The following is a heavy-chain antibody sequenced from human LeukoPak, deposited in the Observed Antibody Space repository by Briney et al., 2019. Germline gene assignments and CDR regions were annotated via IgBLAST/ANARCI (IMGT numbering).Heavy chain of an antibody. CDR2: IYYNWST. Sequence: PSETLSLTCTVSGGSISSNNWNWIRLPPGKGLEWIGYIYYNWSTNYNPSLKSRGTISVDSSKSQFSLKLSTVTAADTAVFYCARPGEVGVRNAFDIWGQGTMVTVSS. CDR1: GGSISSNN. J-gene: IGHJ3*02. CDR3: ARPGEVGVRNAFDI. V-gene: IGHV4-59*08. D-gene: IGHD1-26*01.